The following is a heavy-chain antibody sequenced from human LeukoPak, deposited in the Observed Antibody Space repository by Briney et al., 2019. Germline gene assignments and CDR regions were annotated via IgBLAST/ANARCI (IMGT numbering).Heavy chain of an antibody. CDR3: ARDYGDHQTPISDYYFDY. V-gene: IGHV1-2*02. CDR2: INPNSGGT. D-gene: IGHD4-17*01. CDR1: GYIFTGYY. J-gene: IGHJ4*02. Sequence: GASVKVSCKASGYIFTGYYMYWVRQAPGQGLEWMGWINPNSGGTNYAQKFQGRVSMTRDTSISTVYMEMSRLRSDDTAVYYCARDYGDHQTPISDYYFDYWGQGTLVTVSS.